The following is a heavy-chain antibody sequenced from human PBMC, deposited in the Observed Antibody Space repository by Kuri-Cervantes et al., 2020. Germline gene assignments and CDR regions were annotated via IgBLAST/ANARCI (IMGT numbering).Heavy chain of an antibody. Sequence: GGSLRLSCAASGFTFSDYYMSWIRQAPGKGLEWVSYISSSGSTIYYADSVKGRFTISRDNAKNSLYLQMNSLRAEDTAVYYCARGYYDSSGYYGHDAFDIWGQGQWSPSPQ. CDR2: ISSSGSTI. J-gene: IGHJ3*02. D-gene: IGHD3-22*01. CDR3: ARGYYDSSGYYGHDAFDI. CDR1: GFTFSDYY. V-gene: IGHV3-11*04.